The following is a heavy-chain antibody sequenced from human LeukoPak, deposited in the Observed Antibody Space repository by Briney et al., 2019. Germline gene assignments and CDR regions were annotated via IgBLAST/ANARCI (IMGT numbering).Heavy chain of an antibody. Sequence: SETLSLTCTVSGGSISSSSYYWGWIRQPPGKGLEWIGSIYYSGSTYYNPSLKSRVTISLDTSKNQFSLKLSSVTAADTAVYYCVREPVHYYDSSGYYYGEDYWGQGTLVTVSS. D-gene: IGHD3-22*01. CDR3: VREPVHYYDSSGYYYGEDY. CDR2: IYYSGST. V-gene: IGHV4-39*02. J-gene: IGHJ4*02. CDR1: GGSISSSSYY.